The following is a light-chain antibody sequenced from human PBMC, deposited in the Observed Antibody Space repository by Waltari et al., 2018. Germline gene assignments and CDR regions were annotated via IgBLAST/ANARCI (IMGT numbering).Light chain of an antibody. J-gene: IGKJ1*01. CDR1: QSVNDN. CDR2: AAS. V-gene: IGKV3-15*01. Sequence: EIVMTQSPATLSVSPGERAPLSCRASQSVNDNLAWYQQKPGQAPRLLIYAASTRATGIPARFSGSGSGTEFTLTISSLQSEDFAVYYCQQYNNWPPWTFGQGTTVEIK. CDR3: QQYNNWPPWT.